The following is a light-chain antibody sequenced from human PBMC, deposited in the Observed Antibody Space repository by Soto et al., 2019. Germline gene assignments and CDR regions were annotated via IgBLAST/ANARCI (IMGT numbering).Light chain of an antibody. CDR3: SSYTSSSTVI. CDR2: DVR. CDR1: SSDVGGYNF. Sequence: QSALTQPASVSGSPGQSITISCTGTSSDVGGYNFVSWYQQHPGKAPKFIIYDVRNRPSGVSNRFSGSRSGNTASLTISGLQAEDEADYYCSSYTSSSTVIFSGGTKLTV. V-gene: IGLV2-14*03. J-gene: IGLJ2*01.